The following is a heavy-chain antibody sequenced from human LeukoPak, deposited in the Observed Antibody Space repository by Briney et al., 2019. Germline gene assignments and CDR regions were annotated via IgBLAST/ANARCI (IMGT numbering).Heavy chain of an antibody. Sequence: SETLSLTCAVSGGSISSSNWWSWIRQPPGKGLEWIGEIYHSGSTNYNPSLKSRVTISVDKSKTQFSLKLSSVTAADTAVYYCARVLYGDYFDYWGQGTLVTVSS. CDR2: IYHSGST. CDR1: GGSISSSNW. CDR3: ARVLYGDYFDY. D-gene: IGHD4-17*01. J-gene: IGHJ4*02. V-gene: IGHV4-4*02.